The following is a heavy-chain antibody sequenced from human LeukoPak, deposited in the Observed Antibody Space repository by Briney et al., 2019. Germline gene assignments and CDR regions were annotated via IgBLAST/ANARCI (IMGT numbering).Heavy chain of an antibody. CDR1: GFRFSNYA. V-gene: IGHV3-64*01. CDR2: ISSNGGST. CDR3: ARRSSSWFHYFDY. Sequence: GGSLRLSCAASGFRFSNYAMHWVRQAPGKGLEYVSAISSNGGSTYYANSVKGRFTISRDNSNNTLYLQMGSLRAEDMAVYYCARRSSSWFHYFDYWGQGTLVTVSS. D-gene: IGHD6-13*01. J-gene: IGHJ4*02.